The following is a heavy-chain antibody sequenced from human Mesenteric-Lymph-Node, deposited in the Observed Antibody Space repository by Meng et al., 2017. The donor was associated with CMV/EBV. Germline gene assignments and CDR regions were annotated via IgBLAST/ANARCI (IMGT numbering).Heavy chain of an antibody. D-gene: IGHD2-2*01. J-gene: IGHJ4*02. CDR2: INQSGST. CDR1: GGSLSGFC. CDR3: ARVCSSTSCNDY. Sequence: CAVYGGSLSGFCWSWIRLPPGKGLGWIGEINQSGSTNYNPSLKSRVTMSVDTSKNQFSLKLRSVTAADTAIYYCARVCSSTSCNDYWGQGTLVTVSS. V-gene: IGHV4-34*01.